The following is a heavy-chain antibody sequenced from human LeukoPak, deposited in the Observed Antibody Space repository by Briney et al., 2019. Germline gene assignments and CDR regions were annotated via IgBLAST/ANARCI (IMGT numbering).Heavy chain of an antibody. V-gene: IGHV1-69*13. D-gene: IGHD6-13*01. J-gene: IGHJ6*02. CDR3: ARDKSSSWYPHYYYYGMDV. CDR1: GGTFSSYA. CDR2: IIPIFGTA. Sequence: ALVKVSCKASGGTFSSYAISWVRQAPGQGLEWTGGIIPIFGTATYAQKFQGRVTITADESTSTAYMELSSLRSEDTAVYYCARDKSSSWYPHYYYYGMDVWGQGTTVTVSS.